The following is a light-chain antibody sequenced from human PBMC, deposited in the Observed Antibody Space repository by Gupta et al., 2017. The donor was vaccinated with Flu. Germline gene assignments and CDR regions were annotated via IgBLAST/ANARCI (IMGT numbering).Light chain of an antibody. V-gene: IGKV1-39*01. Sequence: DVQMTQSPSSLSASVGDRVTITCRASQTINIYLHWYQQKPGKAPKLLIYAASSLQSGVPSRFSGSGSGTDFTLTISSLQPEDFATYYCQQSYGTPRTFGQGTKVEIK. CDR3: QQSYGTPRT. CDR2: AAS. CDR1: QTINIY. J-gene: IGKJ1*01.